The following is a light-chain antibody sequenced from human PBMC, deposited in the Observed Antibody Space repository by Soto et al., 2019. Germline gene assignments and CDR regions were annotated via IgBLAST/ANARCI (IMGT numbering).Light chain of an antibody. J-gene: IGKJ4*01. V-gene: IGKV4-1*01. CDR3: QQYYSTPT. CDR2: WAS. CDR1: QSVLYSSNNKNY. Sequence: DIVMTQSPDSLAVSLGERATINCKFSQSVLYSSNNKNYLAWYQQKPGQPPKLLIYWASTRESGVPDRFSGSGSGTDFTLTISSLQAEDVAVYYCQQYYSTPTFGGGTKVEI.